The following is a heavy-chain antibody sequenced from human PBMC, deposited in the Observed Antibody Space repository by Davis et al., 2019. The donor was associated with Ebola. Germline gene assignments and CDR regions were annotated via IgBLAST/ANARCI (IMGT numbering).Heavy chain of an antibody. D-gene: IGHD1-26*01. CDR1: GGTFGSYA. V-gene: IGHV1-69*10. CDR3: AREASGSYYADY. CDR2: IYVHYSA. Sequence: AASVKVSCKAPGGTFGSYAVSWVRQAPGQGLEWMGGIYVHYSANYAQKFQGRVTITADKSTSTAYMELSSLRSEDTAVYYCAREASGSYYADYWGQGTLVTVSS. J-gene: IGHJ4*02.